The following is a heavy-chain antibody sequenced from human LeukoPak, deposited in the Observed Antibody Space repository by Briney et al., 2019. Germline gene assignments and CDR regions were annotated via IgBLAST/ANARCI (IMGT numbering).Heavy chain of an antibody. CDR3: ARDNNYDYYMDV. CDR2: IYYSGST. Sequence: KSSETLSITCTVSGVSISSYYWSWIRQPPGKGLEWIGYIYYSGSTNYSPSLKSRVTISVDTSKNQFSLKLSSVTAADTAVHYCARDNNYDYYMDVWGKGTTVTVSS. V-gene: IGHV4-59*01. CDR1: GVSISSYY. J-gene: IGHJ6*03.